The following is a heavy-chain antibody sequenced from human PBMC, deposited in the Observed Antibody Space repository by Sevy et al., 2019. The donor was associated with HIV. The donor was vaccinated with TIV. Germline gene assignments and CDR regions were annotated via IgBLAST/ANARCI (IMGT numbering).Heavy chain of an antibody. CDR3: ATHAGIAAAGRVFDY. V-gene: IGHV3-72*01. CDR1: GFTFSDHY. CDR2: TRNKPDAYTK. Sequence: GGSLRLSCVASGFTFSDHYMEWVRQAPGKGLEWVGRTRNKPDAYTKEYAASVKGRFTIARDESNNSLYVQMNSLKAEETAVYYCATHAGIAAAGRVFDYWGQGTLVTVSS. J-gene: IGHJ4*02. D-gene: IGHD6-13*01.